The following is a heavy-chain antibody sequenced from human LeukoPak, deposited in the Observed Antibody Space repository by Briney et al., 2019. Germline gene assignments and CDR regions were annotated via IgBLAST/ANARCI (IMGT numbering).Heavy chain of an antibody. J-gene: IGHJ4*02. CDR3: AKDARGYSSSFGYFDY. CDR2: ISWNSGSI. V-gene: IGHV3-9*01. D-gene: IGHD6-6*01. CDR1: GFTFDDYA. Sequence: PGRSLRLSCAASGFTFDDYAMHWVRQAPGKGLEWVSGISWNSGSIGYADSVKGRFTISRGNAKNSLYLQMNSLRAEDTALYYCAKDARGYSSSFGYFDYWGQGTLVTVSS.